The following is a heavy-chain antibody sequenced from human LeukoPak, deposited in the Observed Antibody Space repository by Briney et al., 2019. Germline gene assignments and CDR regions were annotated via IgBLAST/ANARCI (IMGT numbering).Heavy chain of an antibody. CDR1: GFTFSTYW. CDR2: INQDGSEK. V-gene: IGHV3-7*01. CDR3: ARGGYSSSWYYRN. D-gene: IGHD6-13*01. Sequence: PGGSLRLSCAASGFTFSTYWMSWVRQAPGKGLEWVANINQDGSEKYFVDSVKGRFTISRDNAKNSLYLQINSLRAEDTAVYSCARGGYSSSWYYRNWGQGTLVTVSP. J-gene: IGHJ4*02.